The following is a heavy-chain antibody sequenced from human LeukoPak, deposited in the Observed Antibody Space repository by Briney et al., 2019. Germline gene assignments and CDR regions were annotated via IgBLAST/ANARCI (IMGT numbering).Heavy chain of an antibody. J-gene: IGHJ5*02. CDR3: ARRTKVTPHWFY. Sequence: SMWQPPGKGLEWIGYIYYTGCTNYNPSLKSRVTTSLDSSKNQFSLNLSSVTAADTAGYYGARRTKVTPHWFY. CDR2: IYYTGCT. V-gene: IGHV4-59*08. D-gene: IGHD4-17*01.